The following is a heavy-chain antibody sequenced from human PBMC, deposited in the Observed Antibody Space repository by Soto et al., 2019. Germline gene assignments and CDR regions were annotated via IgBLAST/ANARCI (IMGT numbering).Heavy chain of an antibody. CDR2: ISYDGSNK. Sequence: QVQLVESGGGVVQPGRSLRLSCAASGFTFSSYGMHWVRQAPGKGLEWVAVISYDGSNKYYADSVKGRFTISRDNSKNTLYLQMNSLRAEDTAVYYCAKASTPFYWSGYYDYWGHGTLVTVSS. D-gene: IGHD3-3*01. CDR3: AKASTPFYWSGYYDY. CDR1: GFTFSSYG. V-gene: IGHV3-30*18. J-gene: IGHJ4*01.